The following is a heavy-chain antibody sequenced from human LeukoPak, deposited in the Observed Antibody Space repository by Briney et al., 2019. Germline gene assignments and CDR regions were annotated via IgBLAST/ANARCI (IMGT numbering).Heavy chain of an antibody. V-gene: IGHV4-34*01. J-gene: IGHJ6*03. CDR1: GGSFSGYY. Sequence: SETLSLTCAVYGGSFSGYYWSWIRQPPGKGLEWIGEINHSGSTNYNPSLKSRVTISVDTSKNQFSLKLSSVTAADTAVYYCARVGRRITMVQGGDNYYYYMDVWGKGTTVTVSS. CDR2: INHSGST. D-gene: IGHD3-10*01. CDR3: ARVGRRITMVQGGDNYYYYMDV.